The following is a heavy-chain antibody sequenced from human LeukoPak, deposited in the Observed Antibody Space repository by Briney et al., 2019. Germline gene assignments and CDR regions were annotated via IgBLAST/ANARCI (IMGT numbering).Heavy chain of an antibody. Sequence: GGSLRLSCAASGFTFSRHWMSWVRQVPGKGLEWVANIKRDGSERHYLDSVKGRFTISRDNAKNSLYLQMNSLRAEDTAVYYCVRDPDYYYFDFWGQGTLVTVSS. CDR3: VRDPDYYYFDF. D-gene: IGHD3-16*01. CDR1: GFTFSRHW. V-gene: IGHV3-7*05. J-gene: IGHJ4*02. CDR2: IKRDGSER.